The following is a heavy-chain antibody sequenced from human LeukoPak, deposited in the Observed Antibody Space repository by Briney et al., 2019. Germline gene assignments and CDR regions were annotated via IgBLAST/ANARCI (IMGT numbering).Heavy chain of an antibody. CDR3: ARVAWVAAAGTSPLYYYYYYYMDV. D-gene: IGHD6-13*01. CDR2: IYYSGST. Sequence: PSETLSLTCTVSGGSISSYYWSWIRQPPGKGLEWIGYIYYSGSTNYNPSLKSRVTISVDTSKNQFSLKLSSVTAADTAVYYCARVAWVAAAGTSPLYYYYYYYMDVWGKGTTVTVSS. V-gene: IGHV4-59*01. J-gene: IGHJ6*03. CDR1: GGSISSYY.